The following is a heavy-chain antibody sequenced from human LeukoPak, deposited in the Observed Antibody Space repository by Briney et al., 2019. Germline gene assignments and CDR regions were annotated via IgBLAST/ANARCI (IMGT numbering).Heavy chain of an antibody. V-gene: IGHV3-48*03. CDR2: ISSSGSTI. CDR3: ASSSGWYVAFDL. Sequence: GGSLRLSCAASGFTFSSYDMNWVRQAPGKGLEWVSYISSSGSTIYYADSVKGRFTISRDNAKNSLYLQMNSLRAEDTAVYYCASSSGWYVAFDLWGRGTLVTVSS. CDR1: GFTFSSYD. J-gene: IGHJ2*01. D-gene: IGHD6-19*01.